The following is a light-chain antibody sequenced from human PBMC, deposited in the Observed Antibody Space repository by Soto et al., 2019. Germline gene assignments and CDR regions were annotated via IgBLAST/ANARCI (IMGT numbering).Light chain of an antibody. J-gene: IGKJ1*01. V-gene: IGKV3-20*01. CDR3: QQYGSSVTWT. CDR2: AAS. CDR1: QSIPNYS. Sequence: EVVLTQSPGTVSLSPGETATLSCRASQSIPNYSLAGYQHKPGQAPRVLIYAASSRATGIPDRFSGSGSGTDFTLSISRLEPEDVAVYYCQQYGSSVTWTFGQGTKVEI.